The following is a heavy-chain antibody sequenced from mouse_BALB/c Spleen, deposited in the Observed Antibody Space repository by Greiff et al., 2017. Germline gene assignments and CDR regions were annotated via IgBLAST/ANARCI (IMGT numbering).Heavy chain of an antibody. V-gene: IGHV1-80*01. Sequence: VQLQESGAELVRPGSSVKISCKASGYAFSSYWMNWVKQRPGQGLEWIGQIYPGDGDTNYNGKFKGKATLTADKSSSTAYMQLSSLTSEDSAVYFCARSHYGSSQGWYFDVWGAGTTVTVSS. D-gene: IGHD1-1*01. CDR2: IYPGDGDT. J-gene: IGHJ1*01. CDR1: GYAFSSYW. CDR3: ARSHYGSSQGWYFDV.